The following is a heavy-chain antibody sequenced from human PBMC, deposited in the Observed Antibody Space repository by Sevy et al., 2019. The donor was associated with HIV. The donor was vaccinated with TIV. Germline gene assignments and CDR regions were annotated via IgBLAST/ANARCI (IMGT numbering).Heavy chain of an antibody. CDR2: ISYDGSNK. Sequence: GGSLRLSCAASGFTFSSYAMHWVRQAPGKGLEWVAVISYDGSNKYYADSVKGRFTISRDNSKNTLYLQMNSLRAEDTAVYYCVRDPLVAPRFDYWGQGTLVTVSS. J-gene: IGHJ4*02. V-gene: IGHV3-30-3*01. D-gene: IGHD2-2*01. CDR3: VRDPLVAPRFDY. CDR1: GFTFSSYA.